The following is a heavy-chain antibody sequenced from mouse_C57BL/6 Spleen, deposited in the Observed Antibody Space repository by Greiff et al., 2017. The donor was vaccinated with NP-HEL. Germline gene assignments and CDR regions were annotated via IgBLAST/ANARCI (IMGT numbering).Heavy chain of an antibody. CDR3: ARNSYGYDVPFDY. J-gene: IGHJ2*01. D-gene: IGHD2-2*01. Sequence: VQRVESGPGLVQPSHSLSITCTVSGFSLTSYGVHWVRQSPGKGLEWLGVIWSGGSTDYNAAFISRLSISKDNSKSQVFFKMNSLQADDTAIYYCARNSYGYDVPFDYWGQGTTLTVSS. V-gene: IGHV2-2*01. CDR2: IWSGGST. CDR1: GFSLTSYG.